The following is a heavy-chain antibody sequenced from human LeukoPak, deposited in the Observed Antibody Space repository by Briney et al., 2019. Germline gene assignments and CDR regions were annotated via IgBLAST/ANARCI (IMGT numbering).Heavy chain of an antibody. CDR1: GYTFTNYG. CDR3: VRDSPSTVVISDI. V-gene: IGHV1-18*01. Sequence: ASVKVSCKASGYTFTNYGISWVRQAPGQGLEWMGWISAYNGNTNYAQNLQGRVTMTTDTSTSTAYMDLRSLRSDDTAVYYCVRDSPSTVVISDIWGQGTMVTVSS. CDR2: ISAYNGNT. D-gene: IGHD4-23*01. J-gene: IGHJ3*02.